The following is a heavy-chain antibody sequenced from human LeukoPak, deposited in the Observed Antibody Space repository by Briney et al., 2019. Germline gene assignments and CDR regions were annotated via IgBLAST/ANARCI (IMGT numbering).Heavy chain of an antibody. V-gene: IGHV3-9*01. CDR3: AKDEEQQLVRSWFDY. J-gene: IGHJ4*02. CDR2: ISWNSGRI. Sequence: GGSLRLSCAASGFAFNDYAMHWVRQTPGKGLEWVSSISWNSGRIDYADSVKGRFAISRDNAKNSLYLQMNSLRAEDTALYYCAKDEEQQLVRSWFDYWGQGTLVTVSS. D-gene: IGHD6-13*01. CDR1: GFAFNDYA.